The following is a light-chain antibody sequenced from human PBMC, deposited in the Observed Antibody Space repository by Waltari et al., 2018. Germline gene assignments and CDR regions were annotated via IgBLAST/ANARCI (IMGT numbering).Light chain of an antibody. CDR2: EDT. CDR1: SSDVGNYNL. V-gene: IGLV2-23*01. CDR3: CSYARSSALV. Sequence: QSALTQPASVSGSPGQSITISCTGTSSDVGNYNLVSWYQQHPGKAPKLLIYEDTQRPSGVSNRFSGSKSGKTASLTISGLQAEDEAEYYCCSYARSSALVFGGGTELTVL. J-gene: IGLJ3*02.